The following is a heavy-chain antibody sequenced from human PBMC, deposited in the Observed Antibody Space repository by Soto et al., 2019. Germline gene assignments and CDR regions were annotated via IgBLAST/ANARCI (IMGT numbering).Heavy chain of an antibody. D-gene: IGHD3-22*01. CDR3: ALYYYDSSGYSAY. Sequence: GGSLRLSCAASGFTVSSNYMSWVRQAPGKGLEWVSVIYSGGSTYYADSVKGRFTISRHNSKNTLYLQMNSLRAEDTAVYYCALYYYDSSGYSAYWGQGTLVTVSS. CDR2: IYSGGST. V-gene: IGHV3-53*04. CDR1: GFTVSSNY. J-gene: IGHJ4*02.